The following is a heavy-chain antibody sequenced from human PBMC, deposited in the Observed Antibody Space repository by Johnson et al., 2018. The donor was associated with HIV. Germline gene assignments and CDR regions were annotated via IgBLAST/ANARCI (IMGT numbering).Heavy chain of an antibody. CDR3: AKDLRIFDWFNAYDAFDI. Sequence: VQLVESGGGVVQPGRSLRLSCAASGFTFSSYGMHWVRQAPGKGLEWVAVIWYDGSNKYYADSVKGRFTISRDNSQNTLYLQMNSLRAEDTAVYYCAKDLRIFDWFNAYDAFDIWGQGTMVTVSS. J-gene: IGHJ3*02. CDR2: IWYDGSNK. V-gene: IGHV3-33*06. D-gene: IGHD3-9*01. CDR1: GFTFSSYG.